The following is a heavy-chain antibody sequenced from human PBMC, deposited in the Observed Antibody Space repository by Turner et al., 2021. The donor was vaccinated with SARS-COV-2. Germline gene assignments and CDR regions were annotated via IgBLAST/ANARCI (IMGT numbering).Heavy chain of an antibody. V-gene: IGHV3-30*03. CDR3: ARDSGDFDY. D-gene: IGHD3-10*01. CDR2: ISYDGSNK. CDR1: GFTFSSYG. J-gene: IGHJ4*02. Sequence: QVQLVESGGGVVQPGRSLRLSCAASGFTFSSYGMHWVRQAPGKGLEWVAVISYDGSNKYYADSVKGRFTISRDNSKNTLYLQMNSLRAEDTAVYYCARDSGDFDYWGQGTLVTVSS.